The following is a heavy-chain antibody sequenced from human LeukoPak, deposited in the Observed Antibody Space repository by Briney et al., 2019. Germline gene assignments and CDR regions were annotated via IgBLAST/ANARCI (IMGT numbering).Heavy chain of an antibody. V-gene: IGHV4-61*02. D-gene: IGHD6-13*01. CDR3: ARDGSVSSSWYVGWFDP. CDR2: IYTSGST. Sequence: SETLSLTCTVSGGSISSGSYYWSWIRQPAGKGLEWIGRIYTSGSTNYNPSLKSRVTISVDTSKNQFSLKLSSVTAADTAVYYCARDGSVSSSWYVGWFDPWGQGTLVTVSS. J-gene: IGHJ5*02. CDR1: GGSISSGSYY.